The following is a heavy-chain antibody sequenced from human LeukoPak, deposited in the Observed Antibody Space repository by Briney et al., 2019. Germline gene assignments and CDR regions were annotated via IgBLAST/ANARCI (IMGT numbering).Heavy chain of an antibody. V-gene: IGHV3-48*03. CDR1: GFTFSSYE. CDR3: ARSGPHDIQIRTRNFDI. Sequence: PGGSLRLYCAASGFTFSSYEMNWVRQAPGKGLEWVSYISSSGSTIYYADSVKGRFTISRDNAKNSLYLQMNSLRAEDTAIYFCARSGPHDIQIRTRNFDIWGQGILVIVSS. D-gene: IGHD5-18*01. J-gene: IGHJ4*02. CDR2: ISSSGSTI.